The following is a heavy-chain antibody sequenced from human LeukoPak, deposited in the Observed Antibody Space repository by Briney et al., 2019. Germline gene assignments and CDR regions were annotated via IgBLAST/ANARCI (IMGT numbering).Heavy chain of an antibody. CDR3: AKDRGYSSSWALFDY. CDR2: ISGSGGST. V-gene: IGHV3-23*01. J-gene: IGHJ4*02. CDR1: GFTFSSYA. D-gene: IGHD6-13*01. Sequence: GGSLRLSCAASGFTFSSYAMSWVRQAPGKGLEWVSAISGSGGSTYYADSVKGRFTISRDNSKNTLYLQMNSLRAEDTAVYCCAKDRGYSSSWALFDYWGQGTLVTVSS.